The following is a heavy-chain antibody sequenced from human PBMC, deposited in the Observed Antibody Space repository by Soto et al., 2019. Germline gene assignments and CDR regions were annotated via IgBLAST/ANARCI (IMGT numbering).Heavy chain of an antibody. CDR3: ARLHGYCISSSCHGHYAMDV. Sequence: PSETLSLTCTVSGGSIRGGPYYWSWIRQHPGRGLEWIGYIYYSGSTYYNPSLNSRVAISLDTSKNQFSLKVTSVTAADTAVYYCARLHGYCISSSCHGHYAMDVWGQGTTVTVSS. CDR1: GGSIRGGPYY. V-gene: IGHV4-31*03. D-gene: IGHD2-2*01. CDR2: IYYSGST. J-gene: IGHJ6*02.